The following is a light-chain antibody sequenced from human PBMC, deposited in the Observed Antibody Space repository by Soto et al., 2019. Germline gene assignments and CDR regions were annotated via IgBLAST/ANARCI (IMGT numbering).Light chain of an antibody. V-gene: IGKV3-20*01. Sequence: VVLTQSPGTLSLSPWERATLSCRASQSVSSSYLAWYQQKPGQAPRLLIYGASSRATGIPDRFSGSGPGTDFTLTISRLEPEDFAVFYCQHYDSLPITFGQGTRLEIK. J-gene: IGKJ5*01. CDR2: GAS. CDR3: QHYDSLPIT. CDR1: QSVSSSY.